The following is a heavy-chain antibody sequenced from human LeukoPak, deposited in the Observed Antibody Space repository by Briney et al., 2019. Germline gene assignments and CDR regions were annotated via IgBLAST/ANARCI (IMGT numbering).Heavy chain of an antibody. J-gene: IGHJ4*02. V-gene: IGHV1-69*13. CDR1: GGTFSSYA. CDR3: ARARTKASTYYYDSSGIFDY. Sequence: GASVKVSCKASGGTFSSYATSWVREAPGQGLEWMGGIIPIFGTANYAQKFQGRVTITADESTSTAYMELSSLRSEDTAVYYCARARTKASTYYYDSSGIFDYWGQGTLVTVSS. CDR2: IIPIFGTA. D-gene: IGHD3-22*01.